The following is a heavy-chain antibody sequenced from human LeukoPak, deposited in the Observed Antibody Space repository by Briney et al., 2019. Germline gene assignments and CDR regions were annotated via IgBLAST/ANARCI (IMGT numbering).Heavy chain of an antibody. J-gene: IGHJ1*01. CDR2: ISGSGGST. CDR3: VVNTGSYYRYGYFQH. D-gene: IGHD3-10*01. Sequence: GGSLRLSCAASGFTFSSYAMSWVRQAPGKGLEWVSAISGSGGSTYYADSVKGRFTISRDNSKNTLYLQMYSLRAEDTAVYYCVVNTGSYYRYGYFQHWGQGTLVTVSS. CDR1: GFTFSSYA. V-gene: IGHV3-23*01.